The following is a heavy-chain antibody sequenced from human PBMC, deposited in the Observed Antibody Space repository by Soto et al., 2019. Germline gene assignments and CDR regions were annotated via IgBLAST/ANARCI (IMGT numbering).Heavy chain of an antibody. CDR2: INHSGST. CDR1: GGSFSGYY. D-gene: IGHD7-27*01. V-gene: IGHV4-34*01. J-gene: IGHJ5*02. CDR3: ASELGGWFDP. Sequence: QVQLQQWGAGLLKPSETLSLTCAVYGGSFSGYYWSWIRQPPGKGLEWFGEINHSGSTNYNPSLKSRVTISVDTSKNQFSLKLSSVTAADTAVYYCASELGGWFDPWGQGTLVTVSS.